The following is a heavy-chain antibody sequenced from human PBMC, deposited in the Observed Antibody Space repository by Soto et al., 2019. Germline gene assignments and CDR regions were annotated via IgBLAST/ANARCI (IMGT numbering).Heavy chain of an antibody. V-gene: IGHV1-69*13. CDR3: ARNENPPYDAFDI. CDR1: GGTFSSYA. CDR2: IIPIFGTA. J-gene: IGHJ3*02. Sequence: ASVKVSCKASGGTFSSYAISWVRQAPGQGLEWMGGIIPIFGTANYAQKFQGRVTITADESTSTAYMELSSLRSEDTAVFYWARNENPPYDAFDIWGQGTMVTVSS.